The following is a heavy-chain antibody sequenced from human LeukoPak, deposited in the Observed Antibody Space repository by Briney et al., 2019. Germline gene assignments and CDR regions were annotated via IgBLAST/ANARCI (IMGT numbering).Heavy chain of an antibody. Sequence: ALGLSFGASGFTLRSYFFHWVRPAPSQGVVGGGIISYDGSNKYYADSVKGRFTISRDNSKNTLYLQMNSLRAEDTAVYYCARDIGSGWGTFDYWGQGTLVTVSS. V-gene: IGHV3-30-3*01. CDR3: ARDIGSGWGTFDY. D-gene: IGHD6-19*01. CDR1: GFTLRSYF. J-gene: IGHJ4*02. CDR2: ISYDGSNK.